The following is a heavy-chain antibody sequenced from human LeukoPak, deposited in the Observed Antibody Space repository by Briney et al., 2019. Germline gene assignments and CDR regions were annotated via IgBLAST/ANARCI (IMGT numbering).Heavy chain of an antibody. V-gene: IGHV4-34*01. CDR3: ARGRGGIAVAVSFDP. CDR1: GGSFSGYY. D-gene: IGHD6-19*01. J-gene: IGHJ5*02. CDR2: INHSGST. Sequence: SETLSLTCAVYGGSFSGYYWSWIRQPPGKGLEWIGEINHSGSTNYNPSLKSRVTISVDTSKNQFSLKLSSVTAADTAVYYCARGRGGIAVAVSFDPWGQGTLVTVSS.